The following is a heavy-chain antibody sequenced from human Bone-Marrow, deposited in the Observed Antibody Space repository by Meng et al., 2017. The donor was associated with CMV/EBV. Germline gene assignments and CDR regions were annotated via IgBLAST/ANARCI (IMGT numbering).Heavy chain of an antibody. V-gene: IGHV1-18*01. Sequence: ASVKVSCKGSGYTFASYGISWVRQAPGQGLEWMGWISVYNGETNYAQKFQDRVTMTTDTSTSIAYMELRSLRSDDSAVYYCARGPIVGTTTDYYYYGMDVWGQGTTVTGSS. CDR3: ARGPIVGTTTDYYYYGMDV. J-gene: IGHJ6*01. CDR2: ISVYNGET. CDR1: GYTFASYG. D-gene: IGHD1-26*01.